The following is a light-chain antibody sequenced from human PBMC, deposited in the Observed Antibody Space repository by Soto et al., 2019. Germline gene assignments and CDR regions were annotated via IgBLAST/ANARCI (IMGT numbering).Light chain of an antibody. Sequence: EIVLTQSPGTLSLSPGETASLSCWASQSIISNFLAWYQQRRGQPPRLLIYDSSRRASGIPARFTGSGSGTAFTLTISRVEPEDSAVYYCQQTGRSPRTFGHGTRLEI. CDR3: QQTGRSPRT. CDR1: QSIISNF. V-gene: IGKV3-20*01. J-gene: IGKJ2*01. CDR2: DSS.